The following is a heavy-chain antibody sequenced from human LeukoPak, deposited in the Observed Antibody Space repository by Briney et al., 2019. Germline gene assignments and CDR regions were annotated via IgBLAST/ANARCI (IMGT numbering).Heavy chain of an antibody. J-gene: IGHJ6*02. D-gene: IGHD2-2*01. CDR2: FDPEGGET. CDR1: GYTLTEIS. V-gene: IGHV1-24*01. CDR3: TTCLNGAGQPVAIYYYGMDV. Sequence: ASVKVSCKGSGYTLTEISIHWVRQAPGGALEWVGGFDPEGGETVYAPKFQGRVTMTEDTSADTAYMELSSLRSEDTAVYYCTTCLNGAGQPVAIYYYGMDVWGQGTTVTVSS.